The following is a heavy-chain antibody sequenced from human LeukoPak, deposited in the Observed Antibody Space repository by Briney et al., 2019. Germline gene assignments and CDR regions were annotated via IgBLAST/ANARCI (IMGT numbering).Heavy chain of an antibody. V-gene: IGHV3-53*01. J-gene: IGHJ4*02. CDR2: IYSGGTT. D-gene: IGHD5-18*01. Sequence: GGSLRLSCAASGFTVSSNYMSWVRQAPGKGLEWVSVIYSGGTTDYADSVKGRFTISRDNSKNTLYLQMNSLRAEDTAVYYCASGYSYGRLFDYWGQGTLVTVSS. CDR3: ASGYSYGRLFDY. CDR1: GFTVSSNY.